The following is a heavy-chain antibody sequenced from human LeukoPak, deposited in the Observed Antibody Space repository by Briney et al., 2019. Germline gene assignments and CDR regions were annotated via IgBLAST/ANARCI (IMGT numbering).Heavy chain of an antibody. J-gene: IGHJ3*02. CDR2: IIPIFGTA. CDR3: ARRGGYSYGNAFDI. V-gene: IGHV1-69*13. CDR1: GGTFSRNV. Sequence: GASVKVSCKASGGTFSRNVISWVRQTPGQGLEWMGGIIPIFGTANYAQKFQGRVTITADESTSTAYMELSSLRSEDTAVYYCARRGGYSYGNAFDIWGQGTMVTVSS. D-gene: IGHD5-18*01.